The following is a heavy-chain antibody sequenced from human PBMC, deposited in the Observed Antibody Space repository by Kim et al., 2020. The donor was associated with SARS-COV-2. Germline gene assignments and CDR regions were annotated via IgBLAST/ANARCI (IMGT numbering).Heavy chain of an antibody. V-gene: IGHV3-7*04. D-gene: IGHD3-10*01. CDR3: AREDYYGSGSFGANWFDP. J-gene: IGHJ5*02. Sequence: TGRFTISRDNAKKQPYLQMNSLRAEDTAVYYCAREDYYGSGSFGANWFDPWGQGTLVTVSS.